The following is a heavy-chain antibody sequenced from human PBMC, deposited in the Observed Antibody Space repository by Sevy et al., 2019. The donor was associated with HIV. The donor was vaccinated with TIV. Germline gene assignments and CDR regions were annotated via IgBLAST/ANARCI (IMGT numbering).Heavy chain of an antibody. CDR3: ARDLPRNSAAAGPLPVAH. D-gene: IGHD6-13*01. J-gene: IGHJ4*02. V-gene: IGHV3-30-3*01. CDR2: ISYDGSNK. CDR1: GFTFSSYA. Sequence: GGSLRLSCAASGFTFSSYAMHWVRQAPGKGLEWVAVISYDGSNKYYADSVKGRFTISRDNSKNTLYLQMNSLRAEDTAVYYCARDLPRNSAAAGPLPVAHWGQGTLVTVSS.